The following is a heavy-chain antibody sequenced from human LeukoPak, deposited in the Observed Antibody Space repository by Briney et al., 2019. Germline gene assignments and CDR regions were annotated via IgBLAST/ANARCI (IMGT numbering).Heavy chain of an antibody. V-gene: IGHV1-2*02. Sequence: ASVKVSCKASGYTFTGYYMHWVRQAPGQGLEWMGWINPNSGGTNYAQKFQGRVTMTRDTSTSTVYMELSSLRSEDTAVYYCARAGITIFGVVTRDTPHFDYWGQGTLVTVSS. D-gene: IGHD3-3*01. CDR3: ARAGITIFGVVTRDTPHFDY. CDR1: GYTFTGYY. J-gene: IGHJ4*02. CDR2: INPNSGGT.